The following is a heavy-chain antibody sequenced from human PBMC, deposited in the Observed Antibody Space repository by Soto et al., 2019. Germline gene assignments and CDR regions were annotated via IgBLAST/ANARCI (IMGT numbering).Heavy chain of an antibody. Sequence: SVKVSCMDAGYTFSGLYMHGVRQALGQGLEWVGWIKPYNGGTKSAEKFQGRVTKNRDTSSSTAYMELSRLTSDDTAVYYCASAEVTGTAGLDFWGQGTQVTVS. V-gene: IGHV1-2*02. CDR3: ASAEVTGTAGLDF. CDR2: IKPYNGGT. J-gene: IGHJ4*02. CDR1: GYTFSGLY. D-gene: IGHD6-19*01.